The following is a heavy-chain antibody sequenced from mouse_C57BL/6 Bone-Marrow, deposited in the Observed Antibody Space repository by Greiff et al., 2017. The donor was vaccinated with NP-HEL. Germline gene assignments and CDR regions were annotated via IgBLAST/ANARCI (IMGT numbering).Heavy chain of an antibody. Sequence: QVQLKESGPELVKPGASVKISCKASGYAFSSSWMNWVKQRPGKGLEWIGRIYPGDGDTNYNGKFKGKATLTADKSSSTAYMQLSSLTSEDSAVYFCARIYYDYHWGQGTTLTVSS. CDR1: GYAFSSSW. CDR3: ARIYYDYH. CDR2: IYPGDGDT. D-gene: IGHD2-4*01. V-gene: IGHV1-82*01. J-gene: IGHJ2*01.